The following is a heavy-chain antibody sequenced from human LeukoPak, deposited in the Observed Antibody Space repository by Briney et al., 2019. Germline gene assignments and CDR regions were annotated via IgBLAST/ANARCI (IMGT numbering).Heavy chain of an antibody. J-gene: IGHJ4*02. Sequence: QSGGSLRLSCVASGFTFSSYAMHWVRQAPGKGLEWVAFIRYDGSNKYYADSVKGRFTIPRDNSKNTLYLQMNSLRVGDTAVYYCAKAPPYYDFWSAPFDYWGQGTLVTVSS. CDR2: IRYDGSNK. D-gene: IGHD3-3*01. V-gene: IGHV3-30*02. CDR3: AKAPPYYDFWSAPFDY. CDR1: GFTFSSYA.